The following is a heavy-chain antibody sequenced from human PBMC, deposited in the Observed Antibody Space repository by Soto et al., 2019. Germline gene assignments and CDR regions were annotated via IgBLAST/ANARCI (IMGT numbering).Heavy chain of an antibody. V-gene: IGHV3-21*01. J-gene: IGHJ5*02. D-gene: IGHD2-2*01. Sequence: EVQLVESGGGLVKPGGSLRLSCVASGFTFSKYSMNWVRQAPDKGLECVSAMSSGSSYNYYADSEKGRFTISRDNGENSLYLQMNKLRNEDTAIYYCSQQPYSSPTCYPNYFDPCDQGNLVTVSS. CDR3: SQQPYSSPTCYPNYFDP. CDR1: GFTFSKYS. CDR2: MSSGSSYN.